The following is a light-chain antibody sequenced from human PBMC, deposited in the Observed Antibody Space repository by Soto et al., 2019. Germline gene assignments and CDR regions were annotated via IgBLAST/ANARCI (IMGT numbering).Light chain of an antibody. J-gene: IGKJ2*01. CDR1: HDIRNY. CDR2: SAS. CDR3: LHHHTNPYP. Sequence: DIQMAQSPSSLSASVGDRVTITCRASHDIRNYLGWSQQKPGKAPERLIYSASNLQAGFPSRFSGSGSGTEFTLPVISLEPEDFATYFCLHHHTNPYPFGQATKLEI. V-gene: IGKV1-17*01.